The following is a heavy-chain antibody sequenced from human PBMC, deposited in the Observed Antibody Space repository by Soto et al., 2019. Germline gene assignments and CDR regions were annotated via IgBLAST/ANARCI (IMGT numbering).Heavy chain of an antibody. CDR1: GFTFSSYA. J-gene: IGHJ4*02. Sequence: GGSLRLSCAASGFTFSSYAMSWVCQAPGKGLEWVSAISGSGGSTYYADSAKGRFTISRDNSKNTLYLQMNSLRAEDTAVYYCAKGEKMVYASTADYWGQGTLVTVSS. D-gene: IGHD2-8*01. V-gene: IGHV3-23*01. CDR2: ISGSGGST. CDR3: AKGEKMVYASTADY.